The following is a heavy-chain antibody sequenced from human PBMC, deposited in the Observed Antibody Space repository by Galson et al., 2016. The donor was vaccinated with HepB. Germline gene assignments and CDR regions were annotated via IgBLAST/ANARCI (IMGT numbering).Heavy chain of an antibody. J-gene: IGHJ4*02. CDR1: GFRFSSYG. D-gene: IGHD3-10*01. CDR3: ARGSLVRGPINTDFDY. V-gene: IGHV3-30*12. Sequence: SLRLSCASSGFRFSSYGMNWVRQAPGKGLEWVAGINYDGSKRCHADSVKGRFTISRDNSRATLYLQMNSLRAEDTAMYFCARGSLVRGPINTDFDYWGQGTLVTVS. CDR2: INYDGSKR.